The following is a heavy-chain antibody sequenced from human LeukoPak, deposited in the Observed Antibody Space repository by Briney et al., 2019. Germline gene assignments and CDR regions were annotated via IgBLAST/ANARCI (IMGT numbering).Heavy chain of an antibody. CDR2: IYHSGTT. Sequence: SQTLSLTCAVSGGSISSSKYSWNWIRQPPGKGLEWIGYIYHSGTTYDNPSLKSRVTISVDTSKNQFSLKLSSVTAADTAVYYCARPRQQGRRYNWFDPWGQGTLVTVSS. J-gene: IGHJ5*02. V-gene: IGHV4-30-2*01. CDR1: GGSISSSKYS. CDR3: ARPRQQGRRYNWFDP. D-gene: IGHD6-13*01.